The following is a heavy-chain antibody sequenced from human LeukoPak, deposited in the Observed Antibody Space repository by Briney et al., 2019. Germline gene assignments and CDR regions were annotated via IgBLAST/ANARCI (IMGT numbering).Heavy chain of an antibody. CDR3: ARLRAPSGHRGAFDI. CDR2: VYYTGNA. V-gene: IGHV4-39*01. J-gene: IGHJ3*02. CDR1: GDSISNHIYY. D-gene: IGHD7-27*01. Sequence: SETLSLTCAVSGDSISNHIYYWDWIRQTPGKGLEWIGAVYYTGNAYYNPSLKSRVTISVDTSDNRFSLHLSSVNAADTAIYYCARLRAPSGHRGAFDIWGQGTLVTVSS.